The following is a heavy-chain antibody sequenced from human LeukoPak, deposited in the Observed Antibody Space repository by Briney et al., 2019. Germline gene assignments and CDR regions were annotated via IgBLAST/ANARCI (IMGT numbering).Heavy chain of an antibody. CDR3: ARDYKAGSTGWFYFDY. D-gene: IGHD6-19*01. J-gene: IGHJ4*02. CDR2: ISDDGNNK. V-gene: IGHV3-30-3*01. Sequence: QPGRSLRLSCAASGFTFRSYAIHWVRQAPGKGLEWVAIISDDGNNKYYGDSVKGRFTISRDNSQNTLYLPLNSLRAEDTAVYYCARDYKAGSTGWFYFDYWGQGTLVTVSS. CDR1: GFTFRSYA.